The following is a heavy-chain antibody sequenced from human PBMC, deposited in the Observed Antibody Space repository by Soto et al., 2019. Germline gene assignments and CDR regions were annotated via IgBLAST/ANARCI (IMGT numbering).Heavy chain of an antibody. CDR1: GYTFTSYD. CDR3: ASNPYSSSWYGDYYYGMDV. Sequence: ASVKVSCKASGYTFTSYDINWVRQATGQGLEWMGWMNPNSGNTGYAQKFQGRVTMTRNTSISTAYMELSSLRSEDTAVYYCASNPYSSSWYGDYYYGMDVWGQGTTVTASS. D-gene: IGHD6-13*01. CDR2: MNPNSGNT. V-gene: IGHV1-8*01. J-gene: IGHJ6*02.